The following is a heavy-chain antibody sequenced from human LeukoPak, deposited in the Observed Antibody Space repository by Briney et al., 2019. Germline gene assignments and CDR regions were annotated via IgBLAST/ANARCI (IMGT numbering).Heavy chain of an antibody. CDR1: GFTFTSYG. CDR3: ARDLSPVVRASPMGY. D-gene: IGHD3-10*01. V-gene: IGHV3-30*03. Sequence: GGSLRLSCAASGFTFTSYGMHWVRQAPGKGLEWVALITYDGYYKYYSDSVKGRFTISSDTSKNTLYLRMNSLRAEDTAVYYCARDLSPVVRASPMGYWGQGTLVTVSS. CDR2: ITYDGYYK. J-gene: IGHJ4*02.